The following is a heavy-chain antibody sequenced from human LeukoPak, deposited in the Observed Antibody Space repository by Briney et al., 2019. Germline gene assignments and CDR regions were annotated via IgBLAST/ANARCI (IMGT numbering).Heavy chain of an antibody. CDR1: GGSISSYY. CDR2: IYYSGST. J-gene: IGHJ4*02. D-gene: IGHD6-13*01. Sequence: TSETLSLTCTVSGGSISSYYWSWIRQPPGKGLEWIGYIYYSGSTNYNPSLKSRVTISVDTSKNQFSLKLSSVTAADTAVYYCARCGYSSSWSTLYYFDYWGQGTLVTVSS. CDR3: ARCGYSSSWSTLYYFDY. V-gene: IGHV4-59*01.